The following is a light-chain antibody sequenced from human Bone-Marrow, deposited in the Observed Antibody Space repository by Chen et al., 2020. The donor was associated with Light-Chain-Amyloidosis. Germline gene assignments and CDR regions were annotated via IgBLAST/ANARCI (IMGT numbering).Light chain of an antibody. CDR1: NSDVGGYNS. CDR3: SSYSSSSSRV. CDR2: DVT. J-gene: IGLJ3*02. V-gene: IGLV2-14*01. Sequence: QSALTQPASVSGSPGQSITISCTGTNSDVGGYNSVSWYQQHPGKAPKVMIYDVTNRPSGVSNRFSGSKSGNTASLTISGLQAEDEADYYCSSYSSSSSRVFGGGTKVTVL.